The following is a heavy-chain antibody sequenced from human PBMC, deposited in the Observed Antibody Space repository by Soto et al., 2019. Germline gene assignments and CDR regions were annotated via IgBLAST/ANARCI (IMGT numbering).Heavy chain of an antibody. J-gene: IGHJ4*02. CDR1: GGSISSGDYY. V-gene: IGHV4-30-4*01. Sequence: QVQLQESGPGLVKPSQTLSLTCTVSGGSISSGDYYWSWIRQPPGKGLEWNGYIYYSGRTYYNPSLKRSVTISVDTSKNQFSLKLSSVTAADTAVYYCARARGARYFDYWGQGTLVTVSS. CDR3: ARARGARYFDY. D-gene: IGHD2-15*01. CDR2: IYYSGRT.